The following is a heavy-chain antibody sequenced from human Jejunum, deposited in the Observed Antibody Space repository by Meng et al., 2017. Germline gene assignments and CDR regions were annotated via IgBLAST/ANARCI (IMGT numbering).Heavy chain of an antibody. CDR3: ARGTEYSNYGADF. CDR2: INDSGST. Sequence: QVKLQQWGAGLLKPSETLSLTCAFYGGSISDYYWTWIRQPPGKGLEWIGEINDSGSTNYNPSLKSLVTISVDTSKSQFSLMVSSVTAADTALYYYARGTEYSNYGADFWGQGTLVTVSS. D-gene: IGHD4-11*01. V-gene: IGHV4-34*01. J-gene: IGHJ4*02. CDR1: GGSISDYY.